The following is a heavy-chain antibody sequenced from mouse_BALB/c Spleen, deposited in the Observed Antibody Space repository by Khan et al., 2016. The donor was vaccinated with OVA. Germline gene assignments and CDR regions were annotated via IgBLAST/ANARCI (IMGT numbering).Heavy chain of an antibody. D-gene: IGHD1-3*01. Sequence: EVQLQQSGTVLARPGASVKMSCKASGYSFTSYLIHWVKQRPGQGLEWIGDIYPGNSDTTYNQKFKDKAKLTAVTSANTAYMELSSLTNEVSAVYYCARGGYSSFAYWGQGTLVTVSA. J-gene: IGHJ3*01. CDR1: GYSFTSYL. V-gene: IGHV1-5*01. CDR3: ARGGYSSFAY. CDR2: IYPGNSDT.